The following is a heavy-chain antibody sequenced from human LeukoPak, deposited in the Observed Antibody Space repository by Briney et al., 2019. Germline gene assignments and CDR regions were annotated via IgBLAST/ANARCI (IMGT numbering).Heavy chain of an antibody. V-gene: IGHV3-7*01. Sequence: GGSLRLSCAASGFTVSSNYMSWVRQAPGKGLEWVANMKQDGSEKYYVDSVKGRFTISRDNAKNSLYLQMNSLRAEDTAVYYCASGHGNYWGRGTLVTVSS. J-gene: IGHJ4*02. CDR2: MKQDGSEK. D-gene: IGHD1-26*01. CDR3: ASGHGNY. CDR1: GFTVSSNY.